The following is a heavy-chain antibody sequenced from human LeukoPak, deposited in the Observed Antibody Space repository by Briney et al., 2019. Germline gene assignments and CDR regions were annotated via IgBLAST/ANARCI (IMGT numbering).Heavy chain of an antibody. CDR2: IYPSGST. D-gene: IGHD1-14*01. CDR3: ARNGVYNLDY. V-gene: IGHV4-4*02. CDR1: GGSISGSNW. J-gene: IGHJ4*02. Sequence: PSETLSLTCAVSGGSISGSNWWSWVRQPPGKGLEWIGEIYPSGSTNYNPSLKSLVTISVDKSKNQFSLKLSSVTAADTAVYYCARNGVYNLDYWGQGTPVTVSS.